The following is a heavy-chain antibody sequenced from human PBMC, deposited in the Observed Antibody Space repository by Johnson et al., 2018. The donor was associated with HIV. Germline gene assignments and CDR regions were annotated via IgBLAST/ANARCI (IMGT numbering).Heavy chain of an antibody. CDR1: GFTFSSYA. Sequence: VQLVESGGGLVKPGGSLRLSCAASGFTFSSYAMHWVRQAPGKGLEWVSGIRWNSETTVYVDSVKGRFTISRDNAKNSLYLQMNSLRAEDTAVYYCARVQSLQWELLDGDAFDIWGQGTMVTVSS. CDR2: IRWNSETT. D-gene: IGHD1-26*01. CDR3: ARVQSLQWELLDGDAFDI. V-gene: IGHV3-48*04. J-gene: IGHJ3*02.